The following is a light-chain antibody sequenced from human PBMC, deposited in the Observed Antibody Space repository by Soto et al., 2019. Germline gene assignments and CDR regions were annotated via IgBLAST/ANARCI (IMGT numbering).Light chain of an antibody. CDR3: SSYTSGSTYV. Sequence: QSALTQPASVSGSPGQSITISCTGTSSDVGGYNYVSWYQQHPGQAPKLIIYEVRNRPSGISNRFSGSKSGNTASLTISGLQAEDEADYYCSSYTSGSTYVFGSGTKLTVL. J-gene: IGLJ1*01. V-gene: IGLV2-14*01. CDR1: SSDVGGYNY. CDR2: EVR.